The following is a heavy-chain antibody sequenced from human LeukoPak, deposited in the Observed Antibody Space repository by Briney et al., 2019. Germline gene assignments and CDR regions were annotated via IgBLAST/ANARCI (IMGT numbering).Heavy chain of an antibody. CDR2: ISGSGDRT. CDR1: GFTFSSYA. Sequence: GGSLRLSCAASGFTFSSYAMSWVRQAPGKGLDWVSAISGSGDRTYYADSVKGRFTISRNNSKNTLYLQMNSLRAEDTAIYYCAKGDYVDYGIFAYWGQGALVTVSS. V-gene: IGHV3-23*01. J-gene: IGHJ4*02. D-gene: IGHD4-17*01. CDR3: AKGDYVDYGIFAY.